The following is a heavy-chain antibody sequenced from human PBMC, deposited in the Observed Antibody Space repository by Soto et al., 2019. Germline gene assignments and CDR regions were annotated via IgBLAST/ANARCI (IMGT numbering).Heavy chain of an antibody. CDR2: ISYDGSNK. J-gene: IGHJ4*02. V-gene: IGHV3-30-3*01. CDR1: GFTFSSYA. Sequence: QVQLVESGGGVVQPGRSLRLTCAASGFTFSSYAMHWVRQAPGKGLEWVAVISYDGSNKYYADSVKGRFTISRDNSMNTLHLQMNSLRAEDTASYYCARVVRGTHDYWGQGTLVTVSS. D-gene: IGHD3-10*01. CDR3: ARVVRGTHDY.